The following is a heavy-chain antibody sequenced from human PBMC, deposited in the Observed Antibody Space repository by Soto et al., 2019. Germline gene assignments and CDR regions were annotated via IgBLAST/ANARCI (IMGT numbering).Heavy chain of an antibody. CDR3: ARGFRVVRGVYFDY. CDR1: GGSFSGYY. CDR2: INHSGST. D-gene: IGHD3-10*01. V-gene: IGHV4-34*01. Sequence: PSETLSLTCAVYGGSFSGYYWSWIRQPPGKGLEWIGEINHSGSTNYNPSLKSRVTISVDTSKNQFSLKLSSVTAADTAVYYCARGFRVVRGVYFDYWGQGTLVTVSS. J-gene: IGHJ4*02.